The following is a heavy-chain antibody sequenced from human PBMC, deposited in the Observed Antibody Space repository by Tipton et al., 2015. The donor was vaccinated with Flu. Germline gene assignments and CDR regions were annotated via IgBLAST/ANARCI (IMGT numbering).Heavy chain of an antibody. J-gene: IGHJ4*02. CDR3: ARLSYYDVDLKNFYFDY. CDR2: FYYTGDT. Sequence: TLSLTCVVSHYSITSGYYWGWIRQPPGKGLEWIGSFYYTGDTFYKPSLKSRATISVDMSKKQSSLNLRSVTAADTAVYYCARLSYYDVDLKNFYFDYWGQGALVTVSS. V-gene: IGHV4-38-2*01. D-gene: IGHD3-10*02. CDR1: HYSITSGYY.